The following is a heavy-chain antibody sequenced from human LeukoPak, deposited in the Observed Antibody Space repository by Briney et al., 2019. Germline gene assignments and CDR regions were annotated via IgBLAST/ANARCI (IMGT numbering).Heavy chain of an antibody. J-gene: IGHJ4*02. CDR2: INPSGGST. CDR3: ARGVRGWYYFDY. D-gene: IGHD6-19*01. CDR1: GGTFSSYA. V-gene: IGHV1-46*01. Sequence: ASVKVSCKASGGTFSSYAISWVRQAPGQGLEWMGIINPSGGSTSYAQKFQGRVTMTRDTSTSTVYMELSSLRSEDTAVYYCARGVRGWYYFDYWGQGTLVTVSS.